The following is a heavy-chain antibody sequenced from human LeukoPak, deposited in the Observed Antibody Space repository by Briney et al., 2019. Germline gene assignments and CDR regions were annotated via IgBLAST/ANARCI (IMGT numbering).Heavy chain of an antibody. CDR2: ISYGGSNK. CDR3: ARRDSSSWYYLDC. V-gene: IGHV3-30*14. Sequence: GRSLRLSCAASGFTFSSYAMHWVRQAPGKGLEWVAVISYGGSNKYYADSVKGRFTISRDNSKNTLYLQMNSLRAEDTAVYYCARRDSSSWYYLDCWGQGTLVTVSS. J-gene: IGHJ4*02. D-gene: IGHD6-13*01. CDR1: GFTFSSYA.